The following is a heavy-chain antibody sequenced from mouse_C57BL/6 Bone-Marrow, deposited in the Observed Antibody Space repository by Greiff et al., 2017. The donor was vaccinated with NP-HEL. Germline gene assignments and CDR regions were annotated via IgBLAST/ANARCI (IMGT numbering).Heavy chain of an antibody. CDR3: ARKLSLFDY. CDR1: GYTFTDYY. Sequence: EVQLQQSGPELVKPGASVKISCKASGYTFTDYYMNWVKQSHGKSLEWIGDINTNNGGTSYNQKFKGKATLTVDKSSSTAYLELRSLTSEDSAVYYCARKLSLFDYWGQGTTLTVSS. D-gene: IGHD6-1*01. J-gene: IGHJ2*01. CDR2: INTNNGGT. V-gene: IGHV1-26*01.